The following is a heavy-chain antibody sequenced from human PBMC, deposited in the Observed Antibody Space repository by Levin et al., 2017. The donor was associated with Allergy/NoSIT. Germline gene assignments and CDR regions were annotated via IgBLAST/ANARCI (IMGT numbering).Heavy chain of an antibody. CDR3: ARQDALAQLWIANPTFDD. Sequence: SETLSLTCTVSGASISNISYYWGWIRQPPGKGLEWLGSIYSSGITYYNPSLKSRVTISVDTSKNQFSLKLYSVTAAATAVYYGARQDALAQLWIANPTFDDWGQGTLVTVSS. CDR2: IYSSGIT. CDR1: GASISNISYY. J-gene: IGHJ4*02. D-gene: IGHD3-16*01. V-gene: IGHV4-39*01.